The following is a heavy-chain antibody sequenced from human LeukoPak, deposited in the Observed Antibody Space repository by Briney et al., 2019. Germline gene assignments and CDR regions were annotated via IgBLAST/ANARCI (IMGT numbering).Heavy chain of an antibody. Sequence: GGSLRLSCEGSGFTFSNYWMGWVRQAPGKGLQWVANIKTDGSEKYYVDSVKGRFTISRDNAKNSLYLQMNSLRAEDTAVYYCARPPITMVRGVIIEGNWFDPWGQGTLVTVSS. V-gene: IGHV3-7*01. D-gene: IGHD3-10*01. CDR3: ARPPITMVRGVIIEGNWFDP. J-gene: IGHJ5*02. CDR2: IKTDGSEK. CDR1: GFTFSNYW.